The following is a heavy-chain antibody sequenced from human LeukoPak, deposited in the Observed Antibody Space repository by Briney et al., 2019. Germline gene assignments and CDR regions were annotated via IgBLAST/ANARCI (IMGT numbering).Heavy chain of an antibody. D-gene: IGHD2-21*01. V-gene: IGHV4-61*02. J-gene: IGHJ4*02. CDR1: GGSISRGSYH. CDR3: ARGGIPDY. CDR2: FYTSGTP. Sequence: PSETLSLTCTVSGGSISRGSYHWNWIRQPAGKGLEWIGRFYTSGTPNYNPSLKSRVTILVDTSRNQFSLKLSSVTAADTALYYCARGGIPDYWGQGILVTVSS.